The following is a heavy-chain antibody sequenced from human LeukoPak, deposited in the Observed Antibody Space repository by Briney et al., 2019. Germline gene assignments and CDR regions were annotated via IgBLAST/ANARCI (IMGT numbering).Heavy chain of an antibody. CDR3: ARASRRGDYYDSSGLFFDY. CDR1: GGSFSGYY. CDR2: INHSGST. V-gene: IGHV4-34*01. D-gene: IGHD3-22*01. J-gene: IGHJ4*02. Sequence: PSETLSLTCAVYGGSFSGYYWSWIRQPPGKGLEWIGEINHSGSTNYNPSLKSRVTISVDTSKNQFSLKLSSVTAADTAVYYCARASRRGDYYDSSGLFFDYWGQGTLVTVSS.